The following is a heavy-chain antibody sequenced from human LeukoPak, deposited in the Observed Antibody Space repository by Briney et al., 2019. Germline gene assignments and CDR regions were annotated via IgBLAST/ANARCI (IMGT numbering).Heavy chain of an antibody. V-gene: IGHV1-2*02. D-gene: IGHD3-16*01. J-gene: IGHJ4*02. Sequence: ASVKVSCKASGYTFTDYYMHWVRQAPGQGLEWMGWINPNSGGTNYAQKFQGRVTMTRDTSISTAYMELSRLRSDDTAVYYCARQYGLGGNYFDYWGQGTLVTVSS. CDR2: INPNSGGT. CDR1: GYTFTDYY. CDR3: ARQYGLGGNYFDY.